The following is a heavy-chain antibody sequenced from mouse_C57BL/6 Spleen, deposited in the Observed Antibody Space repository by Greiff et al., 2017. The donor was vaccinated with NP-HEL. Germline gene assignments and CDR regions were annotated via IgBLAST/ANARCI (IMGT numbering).Heavy chain of an antibody. J-gene: IGHJ1*03. Sequence: EVKLMESEGGLVQPGSSMKLSCTASGFTFSDYYMAWVRQVPEKGLEWVANINYDGSSTYYLDSLKSRFIISRDNAKNILYLQMSSLKSEDTATYYCARGLRVSWYFDVWGTGTTVTVSS. CDR2: INYDGSST. D-gene: IGHD1-1*01. V-gene: IGHV5-16*01. CDR1: GFTFSDYY. CDR3: ARGLRVSWYFDV.